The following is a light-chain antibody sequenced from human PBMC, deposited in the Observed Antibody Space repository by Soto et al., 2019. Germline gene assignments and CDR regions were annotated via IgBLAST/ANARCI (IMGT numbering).Light chain of an antibody. V-gene: IGLV2-14*01. CDR3: SSYTSSSTLVV. J-gene: IGLJ2*01. CDR2: EVG. Sequence: QSALTQPASVSGSPGQSITISCTGTSSDVGGYNYVSWYQQHPGKAPKLMIYEVGNRPSGVSNRFSGSKSGNTASLTIAGLQAEDGADYYCSSYTSSSTLVVFGGGAKLTVL. CDR1: SSDVGGYNY.